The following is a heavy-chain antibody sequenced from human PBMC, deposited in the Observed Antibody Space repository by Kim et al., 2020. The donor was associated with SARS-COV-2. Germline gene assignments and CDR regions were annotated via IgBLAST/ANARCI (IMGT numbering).Heavy chain of an antibody. CDR2: ISAYNGNT. D-gene: IGHD4-17*01. V-gene: IGHV1-18*04. J-gene: IGHJ4*02. CDR3: ARGGALDYGGNSGLPRGYFDC. Sequence: ASVKVSCKASGYTFTSYGISWVRQAPGQGLEWMGWISAYNGNTNYAQKLQGRVTMTTDTSTSTAYMELRSLRSDDTAVYYCARGGALDYGGNSGLPRGYFDCWGQGTLVTVSS. CDR1: GYTFTSYG.